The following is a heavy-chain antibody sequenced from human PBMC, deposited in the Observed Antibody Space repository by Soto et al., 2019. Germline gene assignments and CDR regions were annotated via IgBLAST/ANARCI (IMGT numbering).Heavy chain of an antibody. V-gene: IGHV1-69*13. CDR1: GGTFSSYA. D-gene: IGHD1-20*01. J-gene: IGHJ4*02. CDR3: AKEEVSFRHPSKYYFDY. Sequence: SVKVSCKASGGTFSSYAISWVRQAPGQGLEWMGGIIPIVGTANYAQKFQGRVTITADASTSTAYMELSSLRSEDTAVYYCAKEEVSFRHPSKYYFDYWGQGTLVTVSS. CDR2: IIPIVGTA.